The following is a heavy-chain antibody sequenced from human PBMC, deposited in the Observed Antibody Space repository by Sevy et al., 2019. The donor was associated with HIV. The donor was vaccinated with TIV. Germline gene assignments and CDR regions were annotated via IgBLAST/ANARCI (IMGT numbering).Heavy chain of an antibody. Sequence: GGSLRLSCAASGFTFSTYGMHWVRQAPRKGLEWVAVIWFDGSNKYYADSVKGRFTISRDNSKNTLFLQMNSLRPEDTAIYYCARDPWVDTAIEIDYWGQGTLVTVSS. CDR2: IWFDGSNK. D-gene: IGHD5-18*01. V-gene: IGHV3-33*01. CDR1: GFTFSTYG. J-gene: IGHJ4*02. CDR3: ARDPWVDTAIEIDY.